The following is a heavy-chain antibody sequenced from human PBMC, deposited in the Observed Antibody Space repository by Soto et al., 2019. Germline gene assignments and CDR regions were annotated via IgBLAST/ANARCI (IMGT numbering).Heavy chain of an antibody. Sequence: QVQLVESGGGVVQPGRSLRLSCAASGFTFSSYGMHWVRQAPCKGLEWVAVIWYDGSNKYYADSVKGRFTISRDNSKNTLYLQMNSLRAEDTAAYYCARVYCSGGSCYPFDYWGQGTLVTVSS. V-gene: IGHV3-33*01. CDR1: GFTFSSYG. CDR2: IWYDGSNK. CDR3: ARVYCSGGSCYPFDY. J-gene: IGHJ4*02. D-gene: IGHD2-15*01.